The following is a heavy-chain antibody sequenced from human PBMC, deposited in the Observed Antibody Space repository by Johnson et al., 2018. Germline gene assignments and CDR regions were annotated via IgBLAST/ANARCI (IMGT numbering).Heavy chain of an antibody. V-gene: IGHV3-30-3*01. J-gene: IGHJ6*04. Sequence: QVPLVESGGGVVQPGRSLRLSCAASGFTFSGFAMHWVRQAPGKGLEWVAMISFDGVDEFYADSVRGRVTVSRDTSKNTLFLQMRSLRAEDTALYYWSRPKVGATSGGRDVWGKGTTVTVSS. CDR2: ISFDGVDE. D-gene: IGHD1-26*01. CDR3: SRPKVGATSGGRDV. CDR1: GFTFSGFA.